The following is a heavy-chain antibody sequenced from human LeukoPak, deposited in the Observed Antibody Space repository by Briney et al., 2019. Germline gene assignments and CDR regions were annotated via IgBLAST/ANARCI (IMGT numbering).Heavy chain of an antibody. V-gene: IGHV1-18*01. CDR3: ARAMMPIYYDSSGFYGVHFDY. J-gene: IGHJ4*02. CDR2: ISGDSVKT. CDR1: GYIFTSYG. D-gene: IGHD3-22*01. Sequence: ASVKVSCKAYGYIFTSYGISWVRQAPGQGREWMGWISGDSVKTKYAQKFQGRVTLTTDTSTNTAYMELRSLRSDDTAVYYCARAMMPIYYDSSGFYGVHFDYWGQGTLVTVSS.